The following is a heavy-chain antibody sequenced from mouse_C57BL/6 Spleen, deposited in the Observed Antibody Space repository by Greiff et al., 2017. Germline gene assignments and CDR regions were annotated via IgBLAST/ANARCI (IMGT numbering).Heavy chain of an antibody. CDR3: ASDRNYGNYGDY. D-gene: IGHD2-1*01. CDR1: GFNIKNTY. CDR2: IDPENGST. V-gene: IGHV14-3*01. J-gene: IGHJ4*01. Sequence: VQLQQSVAELVRPGASVKLSCTASGFNIKNTYMHWVKQRPEQGLEWIGRIDPENGSTKYAPKFQGKAPITVDTSSNTAYLQLSSLTSEDTAIYYWASDRNYGNYGDYWGQGTAVTVSS.